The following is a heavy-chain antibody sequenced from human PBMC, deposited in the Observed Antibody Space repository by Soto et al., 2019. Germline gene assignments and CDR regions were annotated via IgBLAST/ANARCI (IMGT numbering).Heavy chain of an antibody. V-gene: IGHV1-8*01. CDR2: MNPNSGNT. D-gene: IGHD5-12*01. J-gene: IGHJ6*03. CDR3: ARGRVATSPINYYYYYMDV. Sequence: ASVKVSCKASGYTFTSYDINWVRQATGQGLEWMGWMNPNSGNTGYAQKFQGRVTMTRNTSISTAYMELSSLRSEDTAVYHCARGRVATSPINYYYYYMDVWGKGTTVTVSS. CDR1: GYTFTSYD.